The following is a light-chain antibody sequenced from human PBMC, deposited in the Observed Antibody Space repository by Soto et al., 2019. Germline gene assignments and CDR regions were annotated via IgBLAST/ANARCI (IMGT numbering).Light chain of an antibody. CDR2: EAS. J-gene: IGLJ2*01. CDR1: SSDVGGYKY. Sequence: QSVLTQPPSASGSPGQSVTISCTGTSSDVGGYKYVSWYQQHPGKAPKLIIFEASKRPPGVPDRFSGSKSGNTASLFVSGPQAEDEADYYCSSYAGSNNLVFGGGTKLTVL. CDR3: SSYAGSNNLV. V-gene: IGLV2-8*01.